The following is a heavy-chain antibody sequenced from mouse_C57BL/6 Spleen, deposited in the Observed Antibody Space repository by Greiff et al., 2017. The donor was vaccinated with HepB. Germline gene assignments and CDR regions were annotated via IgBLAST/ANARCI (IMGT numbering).Heavy chain of an antibody. Sequence: QVQLQQSGAELVKPGASVKMSCKASGYTFTTYPIEWMKQNHGKSLEWIGNFHPYNDDTKYNEKFKGKSTLTVEKSSSTVYLELSRLTSDDSAVYDCARGYYDYDGGYYAMDYWGQGTSVTVSS. V-gene: IGHV1-47*01. CDR2: FHPYNDDT. D-gene: IGHD2-4*01. CDR3: ARGYYDYDGGYYAMDY. CDR1: GYTFTTYP. J-gene: IGHJ4*01.